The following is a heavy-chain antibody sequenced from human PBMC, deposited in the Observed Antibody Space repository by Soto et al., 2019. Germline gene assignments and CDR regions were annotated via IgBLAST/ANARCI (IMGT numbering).Heavy chain of an antibody. Sequence: SETLSLTCAVYGGSFSGYYWSWIRQPPGKGLEWIGEINHSGSTNYNPSLKSRVTISVDTSKNQFSLKLSSVTAADTAVYYCAREVSWGLDTRSYYYYGMDVWGQGTTVTVSS. CDR3: AREVSWGLDTRSYYYYGMDV. D-gene: IGHD5-18*01. V-gene: IGHV4-34*01. J-gene: IGHJ6*02. CDR1: GGSFSGYY. CDR2: INHSGST.